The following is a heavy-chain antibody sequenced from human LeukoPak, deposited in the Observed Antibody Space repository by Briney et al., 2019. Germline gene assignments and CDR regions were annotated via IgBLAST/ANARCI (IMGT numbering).Heavy chain of an antibody. CDR1: GYTFTIYY. V-gene: IGHV1-46*01. CDR3: ARDQASYQLRPGWYFDL. Sequence: ASVSVSCTASGYTFTIYYMHWVRQAPGQGLEWMGIINPSGGSTSYAQKFQGRVTMTRDMSTSTVYMELSSLRSEDTAVYYCARDQASYQLRPGWYFDLWGRGTLVTVSS. J-gene: IGHJ2*01. CDR2: INPSGGST. D-gene: IGHD2-2*01.